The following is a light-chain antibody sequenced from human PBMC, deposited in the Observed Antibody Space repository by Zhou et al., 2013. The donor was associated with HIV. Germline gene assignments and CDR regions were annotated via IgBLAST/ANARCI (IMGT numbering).Light chain of an antibody. CDR2: DAS. Sequence: DVQMTQSPPSLSASVGDRVTITCRASQTIATYLNWYQQKPGKAPKLLISDASNLQTGVPSRFSGSGSGTDFTFTISSLQAEDVATYYCQQFDNPPITFGQGTRLEIK. CDR1: QTIATY. CDR3: QQFDNPPIT. J-gene: IGKJ5*01. V-gene: IGKV1-33*01.